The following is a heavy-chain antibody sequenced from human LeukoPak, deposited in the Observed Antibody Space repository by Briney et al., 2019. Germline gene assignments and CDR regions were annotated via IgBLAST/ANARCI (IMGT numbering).Heavy chain of an antibody. V-gene: IGHV3-30*18. CDR3: AKVHELATWYSSGLDY. Sequence: GRSLRLSCAATGFTFSSYGMHWVRQAPGKGLEWVAVISYDGSNKYYADSVKGRFTISRDNSKNTLYLQMNSLRAEDTAVYYCAKVHELATWYSSGLDYWGQGTRVTASS. CDR1: GFTFSSYG. CDR2: ISYDGSNK. D-gene: IGHD6-19*01. J-gene: IGHJ4*02.